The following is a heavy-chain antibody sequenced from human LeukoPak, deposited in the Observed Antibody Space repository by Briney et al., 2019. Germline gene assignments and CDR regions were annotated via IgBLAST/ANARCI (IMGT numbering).Heavy chain of an antibody. CDR2: INPNSGGT. CDR3: ARVVVPAAISSFWFDP. J-gene: IGHJ5*02. V-gene: IGHV1-2*02. Sequence: ASVKVSCKAYGYTFTGYYMHWVRQAPGQGLEWMGWINPNSGGTNYAQKFQGRVTMTRDTSISTAYMELSRLRSDDTAVYYCARVVVPAAISSFWFDPWGQGTLVTVSP. CDR1: GYTFTGYY. D-gene: IGHD2-2*02.